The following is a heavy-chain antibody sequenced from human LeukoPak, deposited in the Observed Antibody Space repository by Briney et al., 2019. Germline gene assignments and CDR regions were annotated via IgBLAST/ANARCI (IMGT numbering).Heavy chain of an antibody. CDR1: GFTFSKYS. D-gene: IGHD3-10*01. J-gene: IGHJ5*02. V-gene: IGHV3-23*01. CDR2: ISPGGDTT. Sequence: GGSLRLSCAASGFTFSKYSMNWVRQAPGEGLEWVSVISPGGDTTYYADSVKGRFTISRDNSKNTVYLQMNRLRGEDTAIYYCASLITMVRGVRAWGQGTLVTVSS. CDR3: ASLITMVRGVRA.